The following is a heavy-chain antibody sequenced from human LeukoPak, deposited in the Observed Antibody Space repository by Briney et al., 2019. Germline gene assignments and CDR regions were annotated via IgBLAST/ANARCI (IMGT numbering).Heavy chain of an antibody. V-gene: IGHV1-3*02. J-gene: IGHJ6*02. CDR3: ARGAYYGMDV. CDR2: SHAGNGDT. CDR1: GYTFTSSA. Sequence: ASVKVSCKASGYTFTSSAIHWVRQPPGHRLEWLGWSHAGNGDTKYSPEFQGRFTISSDTSASTAYMELSSLRSEDMAVYYCARGAYYGMDVWGQGTTVTVSS.